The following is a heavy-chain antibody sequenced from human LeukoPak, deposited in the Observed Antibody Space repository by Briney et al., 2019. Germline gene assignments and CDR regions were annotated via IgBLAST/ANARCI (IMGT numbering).Heavy chain of an antibody. CDR1: GDSISGGNYY. J-gene: IGHJ4*02. CDR3: ARDGTRNGYNPFDY. V-gene: IGHV4-61*02. Sequence: SETLSLTCTVSGDSISGGNYYWTWIRQPAGKGLEWIGRLHSSGSTNYNPSLKSRLTISVDRSKNQSSLKLSSVTAADAGMYYCARDGTRNGYNPFDYWGQGTLVTVSS. D-gene: IGHD5-24*01. CDR2: LHSSGST.